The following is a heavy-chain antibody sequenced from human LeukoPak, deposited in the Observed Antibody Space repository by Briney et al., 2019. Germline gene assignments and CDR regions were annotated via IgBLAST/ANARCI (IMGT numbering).Heavy chain of an antibody. D-gene: IGHD6-6*01. V-gene: IGHV3-7*01. Sequence: GGSLRLSCAASGFTFSSYWMTWVRQASGKGLEWVANINQDGSERYYVDSVRGRFTISRDNAKNSLYLQMNSLRVEDTALYYCAVSSSSSGAGGIWGQGTLSPSPQ. J-gene: IGHJ4*02. CDR2: INQDGSER. CDR3: AVSSSSSGAGGI. CDR1: GFTFSSYW.